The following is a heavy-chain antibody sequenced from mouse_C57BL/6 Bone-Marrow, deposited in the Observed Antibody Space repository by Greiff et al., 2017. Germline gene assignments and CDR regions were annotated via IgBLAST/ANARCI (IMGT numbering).Heavy chain of an antibody. CDR3: ARDGYYDWVGVDY. V-gene: IGHV1-69*01. J-gene: IGHJ3*01. CDR1: GYTFTSYW. Sequence: VQLQQPGAELVMPGASVKLSCKASGYTFTSYWMHWVKQRPGQGLEWIGEIDPSDSYTTYNQKFKGKSTLTVDKSSNTAYLQLSSLTTEDFAVDYGARDGYYDWVGVDYWGQGTLVTVSA. CDR2: IDPSDSYT. D-gene: IGHD2-3*01.